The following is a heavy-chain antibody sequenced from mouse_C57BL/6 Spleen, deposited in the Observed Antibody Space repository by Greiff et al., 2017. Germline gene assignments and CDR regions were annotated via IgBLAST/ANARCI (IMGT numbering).Heavy chain of an antibody. CDR2: IGPGSGST. CDR1: GYTFTDYY. Sequence: VQLQQSGAELVKPGASVKISCKASGYTFTDYYINWVKQRPGQGLEWIGKIGPGSGSTYYNEKFKGKATLTADKSSSTAYMQLSSLTSEDSAVYFCARLGVTTVVATGGFDYWGQGTTLTVSS. J-gene: IGHJ2*01. CDR3: ARLGVTTVVATGGFDY. V-gene: IGHV1-77*01. D-gene: IGHD1-1*01.